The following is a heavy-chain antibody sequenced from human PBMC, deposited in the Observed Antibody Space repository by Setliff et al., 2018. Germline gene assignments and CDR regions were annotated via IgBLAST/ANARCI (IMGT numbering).Heavy chain of an antibody. D-gene: IGHD3-9*01. Sequence: SETLSLTCTVSGGSISSSSYYWGWIRQPPGKGLEWIGSIYYSGSTYYNPPLKSRVIISVDTSKNQFSLKLSSVTAADTAVYYCARTLYDYDILTGPGYYFDYWGQGTLVTVSS. J-gene: IGHJ4*02. V-gene: IGHV4-39*07. CDR2: IYYSGST. CDR1: GGSISSSSYY. CDR3: ARTLYDYDILTGPGYYFDY.